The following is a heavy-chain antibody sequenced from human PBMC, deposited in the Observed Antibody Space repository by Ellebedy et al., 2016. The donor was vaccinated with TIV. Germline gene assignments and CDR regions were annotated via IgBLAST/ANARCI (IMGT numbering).Heavy chain of an antibody. CDR3: AKRGTLAAAGFLDY. D-gene: IGHD6-13*01. J-gene: IGHJ4*02. CDR1: GFTFSSYA. Sequence: GESLKISCAASGFTFSSYAMSWVRQAPGKGLEWVSAISGSGGSTYYADSVKGRFTISRDNSKNTLYLQMNSLRAEDTAVYYCAKRGTLAAAGFLDYWGQGTLVTVSS. V-gene: IGHV3-23*01. CDR2: ISGSGGST.